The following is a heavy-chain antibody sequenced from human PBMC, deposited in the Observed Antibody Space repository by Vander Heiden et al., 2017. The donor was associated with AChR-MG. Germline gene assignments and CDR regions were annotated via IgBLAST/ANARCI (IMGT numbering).Heavy chain of an antibody. Sequence: EVQVAESGGGLVQPGGSLRPPCAAAGFTFSSYWMSWVRQAPGKGLEWVASIKQDGNEKYYVDSVKGRFTISRDNAKNSLSLQMNSLRAEDTAVYYCARGGDFWSGYYTGGFDYWGQGTLVTVSS. J-gene: IGHJ4*02. CDR1: GFTFSSYW. CDR2: IKQDGNEK. CDR3: ARGGDFWSGYYTGGFDY. V-gene: IGHV3-7*01. D-gene: IGHD3-3*01.